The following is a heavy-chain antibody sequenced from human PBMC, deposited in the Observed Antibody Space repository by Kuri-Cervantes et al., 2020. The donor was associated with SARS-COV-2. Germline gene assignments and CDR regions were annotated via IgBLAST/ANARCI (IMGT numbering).Heavy chain of an antibody. V-gene: IGHV3-74*01. CDR1: GFTFSGHW. CDR2: INPVGSYP. J-gene: IGHJ4*02. Sequence: LSLTCAASGFTFSGHWIHWVRQAPGKGLVWVSRINPVGSYPNNADSVKGRFTISRDNSENMLYLQMSSLGVDDTAVYYCARAPPYYDFWTFFDFWGQGSLVTVSS. D-gene: IGHD3-3*01. CDR3: ARAPPYYDFWTFFDF.